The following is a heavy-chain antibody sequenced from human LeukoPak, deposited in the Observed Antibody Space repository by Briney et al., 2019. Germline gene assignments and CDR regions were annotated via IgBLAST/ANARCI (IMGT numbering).Heavy chain of an antibody. CDR3: VRNLAVAGTCFDS. J-gene: IGHJ4*02. V-gene: IGHV3-7*03. Sequence: GGSLRLSCAASGITFSRFWMSWVRQAPGKGLQWVANINQDGSEKHYVDSVRGRFTISRDNAESSLYLQMNSLRAEDTAVYYCVRNLAVAGTCFDSWGQGALVTVSS. CDR2: INQDGSEK. CDR1: GITFSRFW. D-gene: IGHD6-19*01.